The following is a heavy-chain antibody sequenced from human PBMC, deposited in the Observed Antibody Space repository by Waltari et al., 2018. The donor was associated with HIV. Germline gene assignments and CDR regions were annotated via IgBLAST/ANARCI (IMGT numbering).Heavy chain of an antibody. J-gene: IGHJ3*02. Sequence: RLVVSGGGLVQQGRSLRLSCAASRFIIEDFDMHWVRQAPGEGLAWVSSIRSIGRTIVYADSVKGRFTISRDTARDILYLQMNSLRAEDTALYFCASGDEYYGGDGGAFDIWGQGTMVTVSS. V-gene: IGHV3-9*01. CDR1: RFIIEDFD. D-gene: IGHD3-10*01. CDR2: IRSIGRTI. CDR3: ASGDEYYGGDGGAFDI.